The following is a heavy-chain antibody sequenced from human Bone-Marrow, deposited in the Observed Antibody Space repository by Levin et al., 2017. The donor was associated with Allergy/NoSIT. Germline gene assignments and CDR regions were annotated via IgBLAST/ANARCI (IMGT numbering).Heavy chain of an antibody. V-gene: IGHV3-30*03. Sequence: GESLKISCEGSGFSFSTYAIHWVRQAPGKGLEWVAIISSDGTQEDYLDSVKGRFTISRDNSKDTVYLQINSLRAADTAVYYCARTRYYSGSSGYQSFDSWGQGIMVTVSS. CDR3: ARTRYYSGSSGYQSFDS. J-gene: IGHJ4*02. CDR1: GFSFSTYA. CDR2: ISSDGTQE. D-gene: IGHD3-22*01.